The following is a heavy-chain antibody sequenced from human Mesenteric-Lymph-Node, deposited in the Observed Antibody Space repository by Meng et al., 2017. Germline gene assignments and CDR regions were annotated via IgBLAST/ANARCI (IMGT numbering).Heavy chain of an antibody. J-gene: IGHJ5*02. D-gene: IGHD3-10*01. Sequence: QWQRQESGPGLVKPSQTLSLTRSVSGGSISSGGYYWSWIRQHPGKGLEWIGYIYYSGSTYYNPSLKSRVTISVDTSKNQFSLKLSSVTAADSAVYYCARRGPSGNFSPWSQGALVTVSS. V-gene: IGHV4-31*03. CDR3: ARRGPSGNFSP. CDR1: GGSISSGGYY. CDR2: IYYSGST.